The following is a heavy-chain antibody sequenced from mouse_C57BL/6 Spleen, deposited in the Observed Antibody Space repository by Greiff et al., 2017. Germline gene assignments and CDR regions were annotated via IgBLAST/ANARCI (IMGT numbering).Heavy chain of an antibody. J-gene: IGHJ2*01. D-gene: IGHD1-1*01. CDR3: ASPHYYGSSYFDY. CDR2: INPSTGGT. V-gene: IGHV1-42*01. CDR1: GYSFTGYY. Sequence: VQLQQSGPELVKPGASVKISCKASGYSFTGYYMNWVKQSPEKSLEWIGEINPSTGGTTYNQKFKAKATLTVDKSSSTAYMQLKSLTSEDSAVYYCASPHYYGSSYFDYWGQGTTLTVSS.